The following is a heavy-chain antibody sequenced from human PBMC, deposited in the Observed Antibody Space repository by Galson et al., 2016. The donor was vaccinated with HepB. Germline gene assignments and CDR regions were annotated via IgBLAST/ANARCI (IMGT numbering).Heavy chain of an antibody. D-gene: IGHD2-2*01. CDR1: GASISDSNW. CDR3: ARAAIIPGARMVFDP. V-gene: IGHV4-4*02. CDR2: IYHTGTS. J-gene: IGHJ5*02. Sequence: SETLSLTCAVSGASISDSNWWTWVRQVPGKGLEWIGEIYHTGTSNNNPFLSSRFTLSVDKSRNQCSLNVTTVTAADTAVYYCARAAIIPGARMVFDPWGQGILVTVSS.